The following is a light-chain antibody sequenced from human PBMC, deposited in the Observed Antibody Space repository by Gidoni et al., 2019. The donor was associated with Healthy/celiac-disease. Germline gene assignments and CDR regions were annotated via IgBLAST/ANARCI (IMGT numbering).Light chain of an antibody. CDR3: QQYYSTPPT. CDR1: QSVLYSSNNKNY. CDR2: WAS. Sequence: DIVMTQSPDSLAGSLGERATINCKSSQSVLYSSNNKNYLAWYQQKPGQPPKLLIYWASTRESGVPDRFSGSGFGTDFTLTISSLQAEDVAVYYCQQYYSTPPTFGGGTKVEIK. J-gene: IGKJ4*01. V-gene: IGKV4-1*01.